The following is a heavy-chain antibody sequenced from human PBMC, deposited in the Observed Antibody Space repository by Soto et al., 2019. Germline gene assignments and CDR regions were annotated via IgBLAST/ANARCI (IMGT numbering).Heavy chain of an antibody. CDR2: IYPGDSDT. V-gene: IGHV5-51*01. J-gene: IGHJ6*02. CDR3: AASIFYYGMDV. Sequence: GESLKISCKGSGYSFTTYWVAWVRQMPGKGLEWMGIIYPGDSDTKYNPSFQGQVTISADKSITTTHLQWSSLKASDTAIYYCAASIFYYGMDVWGQGTTVTVSS. CDR1: GYSFTTYW.